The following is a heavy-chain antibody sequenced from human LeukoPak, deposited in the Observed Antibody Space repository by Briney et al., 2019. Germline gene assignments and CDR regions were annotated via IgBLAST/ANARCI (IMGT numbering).Heavy chain of an antibody. J-gene: IGHJ4*02. Sequence: GGSQRLSCAASGFTFSSYVMSWVRQAPGKGLECVSAISGSCSSTYFADSVKGRFTISRDNSKNTLYLQMNTLRAKDTAVYYCAKGYDFLTGYYDSWGQGTLVTVSS. CDR1: GFTFSSYV. CDR2: ISGSCSST. D-gene: IGHD3-9*01. V-gene: IGHV3-23*01. CDR3: AKGYDFLTGYYDS.